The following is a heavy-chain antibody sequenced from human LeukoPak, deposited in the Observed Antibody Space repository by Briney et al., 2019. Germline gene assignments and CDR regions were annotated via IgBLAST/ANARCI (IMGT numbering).Heavy chain of an antibody. CDR2: ISHIGSA. D-gene: IGHD6-13*01. J-gene: IGHJ4*02. V-gene: IGHV4-34*01. CDR1: GGSFSGYY. Sequence: SETLSLTCTVYGGSFSGYYWSWIRQPPGKGLEWIGEISHIGSANYNPSLKGRVTISVDMSRNQFSLKLSSVTAADTAVYYCARDTTGTAAAWNYWGQGTLVTVSS. CDR3: ARDTTGTAAAWNY.